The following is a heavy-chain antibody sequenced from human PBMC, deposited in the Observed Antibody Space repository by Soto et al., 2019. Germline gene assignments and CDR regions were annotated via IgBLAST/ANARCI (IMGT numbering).Heavy chain of an antibody. V-gene: IGHV4-34*01. D-gene: IGHD2-15*01. CDR1: GGSFSGYY. CDR3: ARGPLLGAYYYYYYGMDV. CDR2: INHSGST. Sequence: SETLSLTCAVYGGSFSGYYWSWIRQPPGKGLEWIGEINHSGSTNYNPSLKSRVTISVDTSKNQFSLKLSSVTAADTAVYYCARGPLLGAYYYYYYGMDVWGQGTTVTVSS. J-gene: IGHJ6*02.